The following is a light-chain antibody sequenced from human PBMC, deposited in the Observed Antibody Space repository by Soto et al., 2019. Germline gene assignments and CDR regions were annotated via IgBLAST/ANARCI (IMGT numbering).Light chain of an antibody. CDR1: QTVSSS. J-gene: IGKJ4*01. V-gene: IGKV3-11*01. Sequence: EIVLTQSPATLSLSPGERATLSCRASQTVSSSLAWYQQKPGQAPRLLIYEASNRATGIPARFSGSGSGADFTLPISSLAPEDFALYYCQQHINWPLNFRGGNKVEIK. CDR3: QQHINWPLN. CDR2: EAS.